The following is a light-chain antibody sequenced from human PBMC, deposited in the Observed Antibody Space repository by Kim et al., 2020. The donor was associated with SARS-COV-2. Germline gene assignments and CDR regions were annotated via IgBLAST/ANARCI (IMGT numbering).Light chain of an antibody. CDR2: AAS. J-gene: IGKJ2*01. V-gene: IGKV3-20*01. Sequence: PGRRATLSCRASQTLDSTFLALYQQRPGQAPRLLIYAASSRATDTPDMFTGCGSGTDFTLTISNLDPEDFAVYYCHQYRSSPYTFGQGTKLEI. CDR3: HQYRSSPYT. CDR1: QTLDSTF.